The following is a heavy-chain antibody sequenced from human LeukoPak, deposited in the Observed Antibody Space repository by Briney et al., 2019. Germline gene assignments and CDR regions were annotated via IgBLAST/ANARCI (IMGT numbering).Heavy chain of an antibody. CDR1: GGSFSGYY. CDR2: IYYSGST. Sequence: PSETLSLTCAVYGGSFSGYYWSWIRQPPGKGLEWIGSIYYSGSTYYNPSLKSRVTISVDTSKNQFSLKLSSVTAADTAVYYCAGGTYYDFWSGYYPFDYWGQGTLVTVSS. V-gene: IGHV4-34*01. D-gene: IGHD3-3*01. CDR3: AGGTYYDFWSGYYPFDY. J-gene: IGHJ4*02.